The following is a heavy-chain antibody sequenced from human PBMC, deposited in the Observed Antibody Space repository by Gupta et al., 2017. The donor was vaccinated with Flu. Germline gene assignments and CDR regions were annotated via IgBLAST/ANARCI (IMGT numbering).Heavy chain of an antibody. D-gene: IGHD2-2*01. J-gene: IGHJ6*03. Sequence: QVQLQESGPGLVKPSETLYLACTVSGDSLSTYYWSWIRQSPVKGLDWIGYTDEVGSTIYNPSLKSRVTISLDTSTNQFSLKLKSVTAADTAVYFCARGSQLLPVVYYFYLDVWGKGTTVTVSS. V-gene: IGHV4-59*01. CDR1: GDSLSTYY. CDR3: ARGSQLLPVVYYFYLDV. CDR2: TDEVGST.